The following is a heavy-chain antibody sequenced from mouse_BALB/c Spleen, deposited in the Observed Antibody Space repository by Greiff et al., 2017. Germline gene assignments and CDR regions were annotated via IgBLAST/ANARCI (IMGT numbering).Heavy chain of an antibody. CDR3: AREYDAVAY. CDR1: GFNIKDYY. Sequence: EVKLQESGAELVRPGALVKLSCKASGFNIKDYYMHWVKQRPEQGLEWIGWIDPENGNTIYDPKFQGKASITADTSSNTAYLQLSSLTSEDTAVYYCAREYDAVAYWGQGTLVTVSA. J-gene: IGHJ3*01. D-gene: IGHD2-14*01. CDR2: IDPENGNT. V-gene: IGHV14-1*02.